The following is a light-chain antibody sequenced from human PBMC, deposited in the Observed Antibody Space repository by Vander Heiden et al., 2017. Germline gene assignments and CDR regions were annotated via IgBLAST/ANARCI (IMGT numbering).Light chain of an antibody. V-gene: IGKV4-1*01. Sequence: DIVMTQSPASLAVSLGERATINCKSSQSVLYSSNNKNYLAWYQQKPGQPPKLLIYWASTRESGVPDRFSGSGSGTDFTLTISSLQAEDVAVYYCQQYYSTPLTFGGGTKVXIK. J-gene: IGKJ4*01. CDR1: QSVLYSSNNKNY. CDR2: WAS. CDR3: QQYYSTPLT.